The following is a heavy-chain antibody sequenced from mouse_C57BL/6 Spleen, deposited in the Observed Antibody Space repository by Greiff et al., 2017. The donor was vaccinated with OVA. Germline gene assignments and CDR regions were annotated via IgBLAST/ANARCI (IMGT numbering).Heavy chain of an antibody. D-gene: IGHD2-4*01. V-gene: IGHV6-3*01. CDR2: IRLKSDNYAT. CDR3: TGGLRGSWSAY. J-gene: IGHJ3*01. Sequence: EVQLVESGGGLVQPGGSMKLSCVASGFTFSNYWMNWVRQSPEKGLEWVAQIRLKSDNYATHYAESVKGRFTISRDDSKSSVYLQMNNLRAEDTGIYYCTGGLRGSWSAYWGQGTLVTVSA. CDR1: GFTFSNYW.